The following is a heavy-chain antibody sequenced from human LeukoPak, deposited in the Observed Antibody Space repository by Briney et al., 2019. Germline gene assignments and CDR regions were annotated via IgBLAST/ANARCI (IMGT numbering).Heavy chain of an antibody. CDR2: ISSSRSTI. D-gene: IGHD6-6*01. J-gene: IGHJ5*02. CDR3: ARDEYDP. V-gene: IGHV3-48*04. CDR1: GFTFSSYS. Sequence: GGSLRLSCAASGFTFSSYSMNWVRQAPGKGLEWVSYISSSRSTIYYADSVKGRFTISRDNAKNSLYLQMSSLRAEDTAVYYCARDEYDPWGQGTLVTVSS.